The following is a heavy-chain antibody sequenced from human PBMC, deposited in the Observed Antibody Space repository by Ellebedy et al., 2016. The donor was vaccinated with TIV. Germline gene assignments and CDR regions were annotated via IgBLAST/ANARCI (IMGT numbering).Heavy chain of an antibody. CDR1: GFTFGLYN. J-gene: IGHJ4*02. D-gene: IGHD3-10*01. Sequence: GESLKISCAASGFTFGLYNMNWVHQAPGKGLEWVSFISGTGAIFQADSVKGRFTISRDNARNSLYLQMNRLREEDTAVYYCARDSAIQYDHWGQGTLVTVSS. CDR2: ISGTGAI. V-gene: IGHV3-48*02. CDR3: ARDSAIQYDH.